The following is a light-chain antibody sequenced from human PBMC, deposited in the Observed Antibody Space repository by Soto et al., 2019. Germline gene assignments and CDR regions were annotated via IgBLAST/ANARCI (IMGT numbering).Light chain of an antibody. V-gene: IGKV1-9*01. J-gene: IGKJ5*01. CDR1: QGVSSS. CDR2: AAT. Sequence: IQFPPSPPSVAASVCARIPITCRARQGVSSSLAWYHQQPGKAPKLLIYAATTLQSGVPSRFSGSGSGTDFTLTINSLQPEDFATYYCQQLHSYPFTVGQGSRLEIK. CDR3: QQLHSYPFT.